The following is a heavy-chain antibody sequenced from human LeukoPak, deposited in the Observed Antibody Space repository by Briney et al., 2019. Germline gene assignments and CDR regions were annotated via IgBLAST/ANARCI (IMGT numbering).Heavy chain of an antibody. CDR1: GGSISSYY. D-gene: IGHD6-19*01. CDR3: AMIAVAGNPDYFDY. V-gene: IGHV4-4*07. J-gene: IGHJ4*02. Sequence: TSETLSLTCTVSGGSISSYYWSWIRQPAGKGLEWIGRIYTSGSTNYNPSLKSRVTMSVDTSKNQFSLKLSSVTAADTAVYYCAMIAVAGNPDYFDYWGQGTLVTVHS. CDR2: IYTSGST.